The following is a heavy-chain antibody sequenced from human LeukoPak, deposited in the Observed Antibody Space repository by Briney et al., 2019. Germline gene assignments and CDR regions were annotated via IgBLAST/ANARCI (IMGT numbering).Heavy chain of an antibody. CDR2: ISGSGGST. CDR3: AKRGVVIRVILVGFHKEAYYFDS. D-gene: IGHD3-10*01. V-gene: IGHV3-23*01. CDR1: GITLSNYG. Sequence: SGGSLRLSCAVSGITLSNYGMSWVRQAPGKGLECVAGISGSGGSTYYADSVKGRFTISRDNPKNTLYLQMNSLRAEDTAVYFCAKRGVVIRVILVGFHKEAYYFDSWGQGALVTVSS. J-gene: IGHJ4*02.